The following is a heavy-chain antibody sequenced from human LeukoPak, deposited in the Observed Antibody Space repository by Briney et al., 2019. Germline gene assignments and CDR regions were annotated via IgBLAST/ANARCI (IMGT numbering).Heavy chain of an antibody. CDR1: GGSISSGSDD. D-gene: IGHD3-10*01. J-gene: IGHJ3*02. Sequence: PAETLSLTCTVSGGSISSGSDDWRWLRRPGGKGLEWIGRIYSSAVTNYTPSLKSRVTISLPPSRNQFSLKLSSVTAADTAVYYCARGPYYYGGSAFDIWGQGTMVTVSS. CDR2: IYSSAVT. CDR3: ARGPYYYGGSAFDI. V-gene: IGHV4-61*02.